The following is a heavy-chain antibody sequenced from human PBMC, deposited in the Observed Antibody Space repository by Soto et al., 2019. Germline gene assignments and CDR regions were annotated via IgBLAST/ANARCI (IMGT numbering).Heavy chain of an antibody. V-gene: IGHV1-8*01. CDR1: GYTFTIYD. CDR2: MNPNSGNT. D-gene: IGHD2-15*01. CDR3: AKDVFSGGWYNYFDP. Sequence: ASVKVSCKASGYTFTIYDINCVLQSTLQWLEWMGWMNPNSGNTGYAQKFQGRVTMTRNTSISTAYMELSSLRTEDTAVYYCAKDVFSGGWYNYFDPWGQGTLVTVSS. J-gene: IGHJ5*02.